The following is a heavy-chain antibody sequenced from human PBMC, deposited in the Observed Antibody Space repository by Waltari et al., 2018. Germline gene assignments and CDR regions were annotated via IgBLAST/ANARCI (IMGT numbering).Heavy chain of an antibody. Sequence: QVQLVQSGAEVKKPGASVKVSCKASGYTFTSYYMHWVRQAPGQGLEWMRIINPSGGSTSYAQKFQGRVTMTRDTSTSTVYMELSSLRSEDTAVYYCARAFTTGYYFDYWGQGTLVTVSS. CDR2: INPSGGST. CDR3: ARAFTTGYYFDY. V-gene: IGHV1-46*01. J-gene: IGHJ4*02. CDR1: GYTFTSYY.